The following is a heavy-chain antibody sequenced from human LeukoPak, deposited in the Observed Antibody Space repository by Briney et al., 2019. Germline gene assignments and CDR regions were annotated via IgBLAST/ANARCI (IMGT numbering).Heavy chain of an antibody. CDR1: GFSFNSDW. V-gene: IGHV3-7*01. CDR2: IKHDESEK. D-gene: IGHD3-16*01. J-gene: IGHJ4*02. CDR3: TRRLDD. Sequence: GGSLRLSCAASGFSFNSDWMDWVRQAPGKGLEWVANIKHDESEKNYLNSVKGRFTISRDNAQNSLYLQMNGLRVEDTAVYYCTRRLDDWGQGTLVTVSS.